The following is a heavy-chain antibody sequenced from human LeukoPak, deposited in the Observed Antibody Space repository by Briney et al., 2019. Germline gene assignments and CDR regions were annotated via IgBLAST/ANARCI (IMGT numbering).Heavy chain of an antibody. V-gene: IGHV2-5*01. J-gene: IGHJ5*02. Sequence: SGPTLVKPTQTLTLTCTVSGFSVSTSELLVGWVRQPPGEAPEWLAFIYWNDDPRYSPSLADRLTITRDASRNQVVLTMTNMDPVDTGTYYCAHRTSVTSVDLWGQGIMVTVSS. CDR3: AHRTSVTSVDL. D-gene: IGHD4-17*01. CDR2: IYWNDDP. CDR1: GFSVSTSELL.